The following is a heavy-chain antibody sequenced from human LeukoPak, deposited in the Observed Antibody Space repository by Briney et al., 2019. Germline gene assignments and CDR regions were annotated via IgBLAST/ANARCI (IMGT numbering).Heavy chain of an antibody. CDR3: ARALVLAVAGTHFDY. Sequence: GASVKVSCKASGYTFTSYYMHWVRQAPGQGFEWMGIINPSGGSTSYAQKFQGRVTMTRDMSTSTVYMELSSLRSEDTAVYYCARALVLAVAGTHFDYWGQGTLVTVSS. V-gene: IGHV1-46*01. CDR1: GYTFTSYY. J-gene: IGHJ4*02. D-gene: IGHD6-19*01. CDR2: INPSGGST.